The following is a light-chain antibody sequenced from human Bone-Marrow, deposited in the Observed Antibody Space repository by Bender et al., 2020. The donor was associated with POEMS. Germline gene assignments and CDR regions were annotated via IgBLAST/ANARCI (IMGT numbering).Light chain of an antibody. CDR3: CSYAGTRPWM. CDR1: NSAF. J-gene: IGLJ3*02. V-gene: IGLV2-23*01. CDR2: EGN. Sequence: QSALTQPPSASGSPGQSVTISCTGSNSAFVSWYQQHPGKAPKLIINEGNLRPSGVSNRFSGSKSVNSASLTISGLQAEDEAHYYCCSYAGTRPWMFGGGTKLTVL.